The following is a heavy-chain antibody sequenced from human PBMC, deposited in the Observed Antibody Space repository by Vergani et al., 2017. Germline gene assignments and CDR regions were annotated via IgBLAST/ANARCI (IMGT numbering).Heavy chain of an antibody. Sequence: QVQLQESGPGLVKPSETLSLTCSVSGYSISRGYYWGWIRQPPGKGLEWIGSFFHSGSTYYNPSLKSRVTISVDTSKNQFSLKLNSVTAADTAVYYCVRDYDIVTRYYSYYFDNWGQGILVTVSS. CDR3: VRDYDIVTRYYSYYFDN. D-gene: IGHD3-9*01. CDR2: FFHSGST. J-gene: IGHJ4*02. CDR1: GYSISRGYY. V-gene: IGHV4-38-2*02.